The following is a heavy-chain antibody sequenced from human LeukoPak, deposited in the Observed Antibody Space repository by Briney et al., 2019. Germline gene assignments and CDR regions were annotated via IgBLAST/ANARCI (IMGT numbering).Heavy chain of an antibody. CDR1: GYTFTDYY. CDR2: MSPNSGNT. Sequence: ASVKVSCKASGYTFTDYYIHWVRQAPGQGLEWMGWMSPNSGNTGYAQKFQGRVTMTRNTSISTAYMELTSLRSEDTAVYYYVGGAPNWGFDYWGQGTLVTVSS. J-gene: IGHJ4*02. CDR3: VGGAPNWGFDY. D-gene: IGHD7-27*01. V-gene: IGHV1-8*02.